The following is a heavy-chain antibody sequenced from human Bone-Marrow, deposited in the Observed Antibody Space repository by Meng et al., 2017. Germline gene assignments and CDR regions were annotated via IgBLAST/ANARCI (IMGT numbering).Heavy chain of an antibody. CDR1: GGTFSSYA. CDR2: IIPIFGTA. V-gene: IGHV1-69*05. D-gene: IGHD5-12*01. CDR3: ARDHYVDIVATQSFYYGMDV. J-gene: IGHJ6*02. Sequence: QVEREQSGAEVKKPGSSVKVTCKASGGTFSSYAISWVRQAPGQGLEWMGGIIPIFGTANYAQKFQGRVTITTDESTSTAYMELSSLRSEDTAVYYCARDHYVDIVATQSFYYGMDVWGQGTTVTVSS.